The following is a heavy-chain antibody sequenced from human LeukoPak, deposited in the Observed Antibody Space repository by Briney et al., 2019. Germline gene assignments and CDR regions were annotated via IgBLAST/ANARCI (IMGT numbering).Heavy chain of an antibody. CDR1: GFTFSSYA. D-gene: IGHD2-15*01. CDR3: AKDPPFVVVAPRGFFDY. V-gene: IGHV3-23*01. CDR2: ITGSGGTT. Sequence: GGSLRLSCAASGFTFSSYAMSWVRQAPGKGLEWVSVITGSGGTTYYAVSVKGRFTISRDNSKNTLYLQMNSLRAEDTAVYYCAKDPPFVVVAPRGFFDYWGQGTLVTVSS. J-gene: IGHJ4*02.